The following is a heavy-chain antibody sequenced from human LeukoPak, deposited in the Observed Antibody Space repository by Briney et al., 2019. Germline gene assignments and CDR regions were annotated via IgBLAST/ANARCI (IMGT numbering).Heavy chain of an antibody. CDR2: INHSGST. Sequence: SETLSLTCAVYGGSFSGYYWSWIRQPPGKGLEWIGEINHSGSTNYNPSLKSRVTISVDTSKNQFSLKLSSVTAADTAVYYCARGRDYYDSSGFATFDYWGQGTLVTVSS. CDR1: GGSFSGYY. V-gene: IGHV4-34*01. J-gene: IGHJ4*02. D-gene: IGHD3-22*01. CDR3: ARGRDYYDSSGFATFDY.